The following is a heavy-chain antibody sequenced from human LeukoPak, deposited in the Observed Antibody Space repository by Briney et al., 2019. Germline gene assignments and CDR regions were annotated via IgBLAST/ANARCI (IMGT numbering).Heavy chain of an antibody. Sequence: GGSLRLSCAASGFTFSSYWMSWVRQAPGKGLEWVANIKQDGSEKYYVDSVKGRFTISRDNAKNSLYLQMNSLRAEDTAVYYCARERSITIFGVVKFFDIWGQGTMVTVSS. CDR1: GFTFSSYW. D-gene: IGHD3-3*01. J-gene: IGHJ3*02. V-gene: IGHV3-7*01. CDR2: IKQDGSEK. CDR3: ARERSITIFGVVKFFDI.